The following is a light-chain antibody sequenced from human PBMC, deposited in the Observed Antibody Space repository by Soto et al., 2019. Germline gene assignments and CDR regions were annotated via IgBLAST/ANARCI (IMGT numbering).Light chain of an antibody. CDR1: QSVHTF. CDR2: GAS. CDR3: QQYNTWPPIT. Sequence: EIVLTQSPDTLSLSPGEGASLSCRASQSVHTFLAWYQQKPGQAPRLLIYGASTRATGVPARFSGTGSGTEFTLTISSLQSEDFAVYYCQQYNTWPPITFGQGTRLEIK. V-gene: IGKV3D-15*01. J-gene: IGKJ5*01.